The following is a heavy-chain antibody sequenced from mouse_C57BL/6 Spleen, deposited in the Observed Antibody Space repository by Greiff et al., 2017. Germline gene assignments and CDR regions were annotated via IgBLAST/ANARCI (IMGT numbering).Heavy chain of an antibody. CDR3: ARIYYDYAMDY. J-gene: IGHJ4*01. CDR1: GFTFTDYY. D-gene: IGHD2-4*01. CDR2: IRNKANGYTT. V-gene: IGHV7-3*01. Sequence: EVMLVESGGGLVQPGGSLSLSCAASGFTFTDYYMSWVRQPPGKALEWLGFIRNKANGYTTEYSASVKGRFTISRDNSQSILYLQMNALRAEDSATYYCARIYYDYAMDYWGQGTSVTVSS.